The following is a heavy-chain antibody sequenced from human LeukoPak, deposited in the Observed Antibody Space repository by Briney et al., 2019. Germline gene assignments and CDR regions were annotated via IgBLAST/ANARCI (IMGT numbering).Heavy chain of an antibody. V-gene: IGHV4-39*01. CDR3: ARLSRWQWLRIDS. CDR2: TYYSGRP. D-gene: IGHD5-12*01. Sequence: SETLSLTCTVSGDSISNTASYWGWIRQPPGKGLECLGNTYYSGRPYYNPSLTSRGTIAVDTSKKQFSLILRSVTAADTAVYYCARLSRWQWLRIDSWGQGTLVTVSS. CDR1: GDSISNTASY. J-gene: IGHJ4*02.